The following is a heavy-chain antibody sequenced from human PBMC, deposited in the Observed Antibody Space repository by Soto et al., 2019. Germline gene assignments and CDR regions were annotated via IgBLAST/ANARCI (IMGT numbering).Heavy chain of an antibody. CDR1: GFSLSTSGMC. J-gene: IGHJ6*02. V-gene: IGHV2-70*11. D-gene: IGHD2-2*01. Sequence: SGPTLVNPTQTLTLTCTFSGFSLSTSGMCVSWIRQPPGKALEWLARIDWDDDKYYSTSLKTRLTISKDTSKNQVVLTMTNMDPVDTATYYCARIRDQLPYYGMDVWGQGTTVTVSS. CDR3: ARIRDQLPYYGMDV. CDR2: IDWDDDK.